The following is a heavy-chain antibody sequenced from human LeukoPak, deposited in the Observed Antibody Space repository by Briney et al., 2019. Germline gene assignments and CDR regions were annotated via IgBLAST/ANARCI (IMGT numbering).Heavy chain of an antibody. CDR3: ARAPGATDY. CDR2: IKTDGITT. J-gene: IGHJ4*02. V-gene: IGHV3-74*01. CDR1: GFTFSSYS. Sequence: GGSLRLSCAASGFTFSSYSMHWVRQAPGKGLVWVSRIKTDGITTTYADSVKGRFTISRDNSKNTLYLQMNSLRAEDTAVNYCARAPGATDYWGQGTLVTVSS. D-gene: IGHD1-26*01.